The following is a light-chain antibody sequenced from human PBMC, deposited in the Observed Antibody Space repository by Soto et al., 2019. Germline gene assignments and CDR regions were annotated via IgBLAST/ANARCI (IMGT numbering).Light chain of an antibody. Sequence: EIVLTQSPATLSLSPGERATLSCRASQSVSSYLAWYQQKPGQAPRLLIYDASNRATGIPARFSGSGSGTDFTLTISSLEPEDFAVYYCQQRSNWNTFGPGTKVEIK. CDR3: QQRSNWNT. CDR2: DAS. J-gene: IGKJ3*01. V-gene: IGKV3-11*01. CDR1: QSVSSY.